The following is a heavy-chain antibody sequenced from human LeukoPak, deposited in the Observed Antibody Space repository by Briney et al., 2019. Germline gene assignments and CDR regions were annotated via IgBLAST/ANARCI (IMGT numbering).Heavy chain of an antibody. D-gene: IGHD3-22*01. CDR1: GGSFSGYY. CDR2: INHSGST. J-gene: IGHJ4*02. Sequence: SETLSLTCAVYGGSFSGYYWSWIRQPPGKGLEWIGEINHSGSTNYNPSLKSRVTISVDTSKNQFSLKLSSVTAADTAVYYCASRQGDYYDSSGYSHWGQGTLVTVSS. V-gene: IGHV4-34*01. CDR3: ASRQGDYYDSSGYSH.